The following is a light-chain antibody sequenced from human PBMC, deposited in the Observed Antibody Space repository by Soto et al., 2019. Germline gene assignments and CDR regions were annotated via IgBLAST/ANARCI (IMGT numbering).Light chain of an antibody. Sequence: QSVLTQPHSVSGAPGQRVTISFTGSSSNIGAGYDVHWYQQLPGTAPKLLIYGNSNRPSGVPDRFSGSKSGTSASLAITGLQAEDEADYYCQSYDSSVSTVVFGGGTKLTVL. CDR1: SSNIGAGYD. V-gene: IGLV1-40*01. CDR3: QSYDSSVSTVV. J-gene: IGLJ2*01. CDR2: GNS.